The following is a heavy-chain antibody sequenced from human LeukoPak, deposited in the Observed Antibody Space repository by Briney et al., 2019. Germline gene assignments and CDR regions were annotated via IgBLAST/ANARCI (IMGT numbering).Heavy chain of an antibody. Sequence: GGSLRLSRAASGFIVSSNYMSWVRQAPGKGLEWVSAIYSGGSTYYADSVKGRFTISRDNSKNTLYLQMNSLRAEDTAVYYCARSPWGITMIAEAWGQGTLVTVSS. J-gene: IGHJ5*02. CDR3: ARSPWGITMIAEA. CDR2: IYSGGST. V-gene: IGHV3-53*01. CDR1: GFIVSSNY. D-gene: IGHD3-22*01.